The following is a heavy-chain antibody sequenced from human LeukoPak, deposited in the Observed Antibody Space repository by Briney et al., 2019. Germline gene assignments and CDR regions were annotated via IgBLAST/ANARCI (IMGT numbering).Heavy chain of an antibody. V-gene: IGHV1-69*04. J-gene: IGHJ5*02. CDR3: AKTYCSSTSCAGGFDP. D-gene: IGHD2-2*01. CDR2: IIPILGIA. CDR1: GGTFSSYA. Sequence: SVKVSCKASGGTFSSYAISWVRQAPGQGLEWMGRIIPILGIANYAQKFQGRVTITADKSTSTAYMELSSLRSEDTAVYYCAKTYCSSTSCAGGFDPWGQGTLVTVSS.